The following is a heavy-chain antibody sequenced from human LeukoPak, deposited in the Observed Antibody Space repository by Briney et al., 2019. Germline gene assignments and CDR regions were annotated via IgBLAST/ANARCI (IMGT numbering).Heavy chain of an antibody. CDR2: IYYSGST. V-gene: IGHV4-39*07. CDR3: ARDGMEQGLRCSSGGSCYQISYYYYMDV. Sequence: SETLSLTCTVSGGSISSSSYYWGWIRQPPGKGLEWIGSIYYSGSTYYNPSLKSRVTISVDTSKNQFSLKLSSVTAADTAVYYCARDGMEQGLRCSSGGSCYQISYYYYMDVWGKGTTVTVSS. CDR1: GGSISSSSYY. D-gene: IGHD2-15*01. J-gene: IGHJ6*03.